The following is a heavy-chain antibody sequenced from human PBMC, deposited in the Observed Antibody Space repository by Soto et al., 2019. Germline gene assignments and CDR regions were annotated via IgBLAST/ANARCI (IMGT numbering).Heavy chain of an antibody. CDR2: INPSDGST. Sequence: ASVKVSCKASGYTFTSYYMHWVRQAPGQGLEWMGIINPSDGSTTYLQKFQGRVTMTWDTSTSTVYMELSSLRSEDTAVYYCIIVEARLYYFDYWGLGTLVTVS. CDR3: IIVEARLYYFDY. CDR1: GYTFTSYY. J-gene: IGHJ4*02. D-gene: IGHD6-6*01. V-gene: IGHV1-46*01.